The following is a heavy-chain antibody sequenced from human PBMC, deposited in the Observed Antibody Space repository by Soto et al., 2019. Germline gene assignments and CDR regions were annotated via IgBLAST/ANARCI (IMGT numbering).Heavy chain of an antibody. D-gene: IGHD6-13*01. CDR1: CGPISSYY. CDR2: IYYSGGT. J-gene: IGHJ4*02. CDR3: ARHIEFYSSSWYEY. V-gene: IGHV4-59*08. Sequence: SETLSLTCAVSCGPISSYYWSWIRHPPWKGLELIGYIYYSGGTNYNPSLKSRVTISVDTSKNQFSLKLSSVTAADTAVYYCARHIEFYSSSWYEYWGQGTLVTVSS.